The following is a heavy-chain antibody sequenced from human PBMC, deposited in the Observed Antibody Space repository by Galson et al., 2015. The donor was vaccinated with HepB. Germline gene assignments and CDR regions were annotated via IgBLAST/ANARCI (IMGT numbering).Heavy chain of an antibody. CDR3: ARDLSAWGYYDSSGYYRYYYDSSGYYYGAFDI. Sequence: SLRLSCAASGFTFSSYSMNWVRQAPGKGLEWVPSISSSSSYMYYADSVKGRFTISRDNAKNSLYLQMNSLRAEDTAVYYCARDLSAWGYYDSSGYYRYYYDSSGYYYGAFDIWGQGTMVTVSS. J-gene: IGHJ3*02. V-gene: IGHV3-21*01. D-gene: IGHD3-22*01. CDR1: GFTFSSYS. CDR2: ISSSSSYM.